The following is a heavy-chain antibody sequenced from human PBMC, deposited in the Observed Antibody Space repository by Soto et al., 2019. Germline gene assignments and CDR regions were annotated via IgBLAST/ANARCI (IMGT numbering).Heavy chain of an antibody. J-gene: IGHJ6*03. D-gene: IGHD3-10*01. CDR2: ISGSGGST. CDR3: AKHHGRSYYYGSGSPYYYMDV. V-gene: IGHV3-23*01. CDR1: GFTFGDYA. Sequence: PGGSLRLSCTASGFTFGDYAMSWVRQAPGKGLEWVSAISGSGGSTYYADSVKGRFTISRDNSKNTLYLQMNSLRAEDTAVYYCAKHHGRSYYYGSGSPYYYMDVWGKGTTVTVSS.